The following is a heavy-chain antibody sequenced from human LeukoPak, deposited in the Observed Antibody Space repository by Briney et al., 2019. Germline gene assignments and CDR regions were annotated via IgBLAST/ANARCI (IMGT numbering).Heavy chain of an antibody. J-gene: IGHJ4*02. CDR3: ARDVYSSSWYLPLPDY. Sequence: GRSLRLSCAASGFTFSSYGMHWVRQAPGKGLEWVAVIWYDGSNKYYADSVKGRFTISRDNSKNTLYLQMNSLRAEDTAVYYCARDVYSSSWYLPLPDYWGQGTLVTVSS. D-gene: IGHD6-13*01. CDR1: GFTFSSYG. V-gene: IGHV3-33*01. CDR2: IWYDGSNK.